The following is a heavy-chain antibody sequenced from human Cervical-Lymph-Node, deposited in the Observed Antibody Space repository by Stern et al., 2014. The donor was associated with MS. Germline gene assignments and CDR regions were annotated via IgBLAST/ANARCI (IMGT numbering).Heavy chain of an antibody. CDR2: IYHSGRT. CDR1: GGSISSGNW. Sequence: QVQLQESGPGLVKPSGTLSLTCAVSGGSISSGNWWSWVRQPPGKGLEWIGEIYHSGRTNYNPSLKSRVIISVDKSKNQLSLKLSSVTAADTAVYYCARDAPTPVQGFDIWGQGTMVTVSS. D-gene: IGHD4-17*01. J-gene: IGHJ3*02. CDR3: ARDAPTPVQGFDI. V-gene: IGHV4-4*02.